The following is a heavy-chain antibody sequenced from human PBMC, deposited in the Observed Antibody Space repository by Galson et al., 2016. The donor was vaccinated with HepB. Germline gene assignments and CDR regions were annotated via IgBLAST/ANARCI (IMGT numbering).Heavy chain of an antibody. J-gene: IGHJ4*02. CDR1: GFTFYNYG. V-gene: IGHV3-23*01. CDR3: ATSRGAASGTWFDN. D-gene: IGHD6-13*01. CDR2: INGGGGST. Sequence: SLRLSCAASGFTFYNYGITWVRQAPGKGLEWVSAINGGGGSTYYADSVKGRFTISRDNSKNTLYLQMNSLRVDDTAVYYCATSRGAASGTWFDNWGRGTRVTVSS.